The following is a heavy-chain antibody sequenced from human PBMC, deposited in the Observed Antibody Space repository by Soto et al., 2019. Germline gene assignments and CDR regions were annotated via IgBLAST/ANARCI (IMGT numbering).Heavy chain of an antibody. J-gene: IGHJ4*02. V-gene: IGHV3-9*01. CDR1: GFTFDDYA. CDR2: ISWNSGSI. Sequence: GGSLRLSCAASGFTFDDYAMHWVRQAPGKGLEWVSGISWNSGSIGYADSVKGRFTTSRDNAKNSLYLQMNSLRAEDTALYYCAKDKEYSSSAPFDYWGQGTLVTVSS. CDR3: AKDKEYSSSAPFDY. D-gene: IGHD6-6*01.